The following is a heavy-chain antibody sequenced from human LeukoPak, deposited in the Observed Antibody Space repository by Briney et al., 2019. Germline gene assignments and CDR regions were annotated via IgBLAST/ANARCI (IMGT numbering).Heavy chain of an antibody. CDR3: ARDGTWSGSFSDY. CDR1: GGSIISYY. V-gene: IGHV4-4*07. D-gene: IGHD1-26*01. Sequence: SETLSLTCTVSGGSIISYYWSWIQQPAGKGLEWIGRIYTSGTTNYNPSLKSRVTMSVDTSKNQFSLNLSSVTAADTAVYYCARDGTWSGSFSDYSGQGTLVTVSS. CDR2: IYTSGTT. J-gene: IGHJ4*02.